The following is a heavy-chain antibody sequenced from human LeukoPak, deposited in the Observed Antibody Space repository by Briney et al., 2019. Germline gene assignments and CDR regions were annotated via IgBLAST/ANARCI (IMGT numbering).Heavy chain of an antibody. CDR2: IYYNGNT. D-gene: IGHD5-18*01. J-gene: IGHJ3*02. CDR1: GGSMSSYY. V-gene: IGHV4-59*08. CDR3: ARQPSATAAFDI. Sequence: SETLSLTCAISGGSMSSYYWSWIRQPPGKGLEWIAYIYYNGNTNYNPSFKGRVTILVDTSKNQFSLKLSSVAAADTAIYYCARQPSATAAFDIWGQGTMVTASS.